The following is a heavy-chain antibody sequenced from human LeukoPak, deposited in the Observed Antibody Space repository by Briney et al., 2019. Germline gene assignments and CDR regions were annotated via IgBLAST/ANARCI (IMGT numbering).Heavy chain of an antibody. Sequence: GGSLRLSCAASGFTFTTYNMNWVRQAPGKRLEWVSSITSSSSYTFYADSVKGRFTTSRDNSKNTLYLQMNSLRAEDTAVYYCAKVAYYYGSGSYQYYYYMDVWGKGTTVTISS. D-gene: IGHD3-10*01. V-gene: IGHV3-21*01. CDR1: GFTFTTYN. CDR2: ITSSSSYT. J-gene: IGHJ6*03. CDR3: AKVAYYYGSGSYQYYYYMDV.